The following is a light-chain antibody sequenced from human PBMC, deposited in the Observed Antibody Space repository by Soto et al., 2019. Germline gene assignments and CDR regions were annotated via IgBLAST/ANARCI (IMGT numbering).Light chain of an antibody. Sequence: ESMLTQSPGTLSLSPGERATLSCRASQSVSTRYLAWYQQKPGQAPRLLIYGASIRAAGIPDRFSGSGSGTAFSLTIIRLEPEDFAVYYCHQFGSSPLAFTFGQGTKLEI. CDR1: QSVSTRY. J-gene: IGKJ2*01. V-gene: IGKV3-20*01. CDR3: HQFGSSPLAFT. CDR2: GAS.